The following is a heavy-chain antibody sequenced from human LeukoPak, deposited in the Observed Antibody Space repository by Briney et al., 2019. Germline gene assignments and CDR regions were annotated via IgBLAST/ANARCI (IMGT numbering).Heavy chain of an antibody. CDR1: GFTVGSNY. D-gene: IGHD3-22*01. V-gene: IGHV3-66*04. CDR2: IYRGGST. CDR3: ARLSANSSAYFFDY. J-gene: IGHJ4*02. Sequence: GSLRLSCAASGFTVGSNYMSWVRQAPGKGLEWVPIIYRGGSTNYADSVKGRFTISRDTSKNTLYLQMNSLRAEDTAVYYCARLSANSSAYFFDYWGQGTLVTVSS.